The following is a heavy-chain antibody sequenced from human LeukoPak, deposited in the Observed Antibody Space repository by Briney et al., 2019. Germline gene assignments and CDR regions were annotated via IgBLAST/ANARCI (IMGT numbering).Heavy chain of an antibody. D-gene: IGHD3-10*01. CDR1: GFTFSSYG. V-gene: IGHV3-30*18. CDR3: AKDYYYGSGSYQFPGY. Sequence: GGSLRLSCAASGFTFSSYGMHWVRQAPGKGLEWVAFISSDGGNKNYADSVKGRFIISRDNSKSTLYLQMNSLRDEDTAVYYCAKDYYYGSGSYQFPGYWGQGTLVTVPS. CDR2: ISSDGGNK. J-gene: IGHJ4*02.